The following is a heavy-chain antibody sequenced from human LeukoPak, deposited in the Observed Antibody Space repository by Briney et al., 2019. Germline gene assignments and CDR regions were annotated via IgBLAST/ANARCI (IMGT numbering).Heavy chain of an antibody. CDR3: ARAVDTAXVSXFDP. D-gene: IGHD5-18*01. J-gene: IGHJ5*02. CDR1: GGSISSYY. Sequence: SETLSLTCTVSGGSISSYYWSWIRQPPGKGLEWIGYIYYSGSTNYNPSLKGRVTISVDTSKNQFSLKLSSVTAADTAVYYCARAVDTAXVSXFDPWGXXXLXXVX. CDR2: IYYSGST. V-gene: IGHV4-59*01.